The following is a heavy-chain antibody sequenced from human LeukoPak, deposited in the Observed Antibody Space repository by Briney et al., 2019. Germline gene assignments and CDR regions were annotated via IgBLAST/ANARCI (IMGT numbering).Heavy chain of an antibody. J-gene: IGHJ3*02. Sequence: HPGGSLRLSCAASEFTFSSYSMNWVRQAPGKGLEWVSYISGSSNTIYHAVSVEGRFTTSRDNAKNSLYLQMNSLRAEDTAVYYCVRNDGAEAFDIWGQGTMVTVSS. CDR2: ISGSSNTI. V-gene: IGHV3-48*01. CDR1: EFTFSSYS. CDR3: VRNDGAEAFDI. D-gene: IGHD4-17*01.